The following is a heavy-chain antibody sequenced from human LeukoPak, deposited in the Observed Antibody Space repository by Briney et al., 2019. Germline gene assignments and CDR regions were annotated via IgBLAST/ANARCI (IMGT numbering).Heavy chain of an antibody. V-gene: IGHV1-46*01. CDR1: GYTFTSNH. CDR2: IHPSGGNT. CDR3: ARDCSSTRCQGPVFDN. J-gene: IGHJ4*02. Sequence: AASVKVSCKASGYTFTSNHMHWVRQAPGQGLEWMGIIHPSGGNTNYAQKFQGRVAMTRDTSTSTVYMELSSLRSEDTAIYYCARDCSSTRCQGPVFDNWGQGTLVTVSS. D-gene: IGHD2-2*01.